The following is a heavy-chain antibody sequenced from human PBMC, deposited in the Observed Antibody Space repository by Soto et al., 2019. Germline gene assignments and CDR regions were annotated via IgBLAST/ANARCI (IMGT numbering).Heavy chain of an antibody. D-gene: IGHD3-9*01. J-gene: IGHJ4*02. V-gene: IGHV3-23*01. CDR2: ISRSGNST. Sequence: EVQVLESGGGLAQAGRSLRLSCAVSGLSFSSYAMTWVRQSPGKGLEWVSSISRSGNSTYSADSVRGRFTISRDNSKNTLYLQMNSLRAEDTAVYYCAKDAKILDWLPTSYYFDFWGQGTLVTVSS. CDR1: GLSFSSYA. CDR3: AKDAKILDWLPTSYYFDF.